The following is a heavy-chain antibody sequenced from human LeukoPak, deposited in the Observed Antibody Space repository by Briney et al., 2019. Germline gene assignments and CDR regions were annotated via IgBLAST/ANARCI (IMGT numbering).Heavy chain of an antibody. D-gene: IGHD6-25*01. Sequence: SETLSLTCTVSGGSISNYYWSWIRQPPGKGLEWIGYISYSGGTNYNPSLRSRVTISVDTSKNQFSLKLSSVTAADTAVYYCARLSALYYFDYWGQGTLVTVSS. V-gene: IGHV4-59*08. CDR2: ISYSGGT. CDR1: GGSISNYY. J-gene: IGHJ4*02. CDR3: ARLSALYYFDY.